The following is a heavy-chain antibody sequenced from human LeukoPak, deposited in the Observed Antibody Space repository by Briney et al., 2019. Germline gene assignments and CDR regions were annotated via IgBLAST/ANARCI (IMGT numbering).Heavy chain of an antibody. V-gene: IGHV1-69*13. CDR2: IIPIFGTA. J-gene: IGHJ4*02. D-gene: IGHD3-22*01. CDR3: ASYSYYYDSSGYSRRSTYYFDY. CDR1: GGTFSSYA. Sequence: GASVKVSCKASGGTFSSYAISWVRQAPGQGLEWMGGIIPIFGTANYAQKFQGRVTITADESTSTAYMELSSLRSEDTAVYYCASYSYYYDSSGYSRRSTYYFDYWGQGTLATVSS.